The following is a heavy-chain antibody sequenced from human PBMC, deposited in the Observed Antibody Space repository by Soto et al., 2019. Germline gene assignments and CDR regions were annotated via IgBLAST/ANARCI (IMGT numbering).Heavy chain of an antibody. V-gene: IGHV4-31*03. CDR1: GGSISSGGYY. J-gene: IGHJ5*02. CDR3: AREAAAAEVDYNWFDP. D-gene: IGHD6-13*01. CDR2: IYYSGST. Sequence: QVQLQESGPGLVKPSQTLSLTCTVSGGSISSGGYYWSWIRQHPGKGLEWIGYIYYSGSTYYNPSLKSRVTISVDTSKNQFSLKLSSVTAADTAVYYCAREAAAAEVDYNWFDPWGQGTLVTVSS.